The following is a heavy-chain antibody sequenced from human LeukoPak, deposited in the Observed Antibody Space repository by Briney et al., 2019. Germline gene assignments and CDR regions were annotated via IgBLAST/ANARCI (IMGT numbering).Heavy chain of an antibody. Sequence: GGSLRLSCAAPGFTFSSYAMHWVRQAPGKGVEWVAVISYDGSNKYYADSVKGRFTISRDNSKNTLYLQMNSLRAEDTAVYYCARDHPSYGEHDYWGQGTLVTVSS. CDR2: ISYDGSNK. CDR1: GFTFSSYA. J-gene: IGHJ4*02. CDR3: ARDHPSYGEHDY. V-gene: IGHV3-30*04. D-gene: IGHD4-17*01.